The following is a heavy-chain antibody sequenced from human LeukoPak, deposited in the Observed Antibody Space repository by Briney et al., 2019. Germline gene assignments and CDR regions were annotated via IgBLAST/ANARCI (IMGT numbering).Heavy chain of an antibody. D-gene: IGHD6-13*01. CDR2: IHYNGNH. CDR3: ARDPRGSSWFDY. Sequence: SETLSLTCSVSGDSIRNYHWTWIRQSPGKGLEWIGYIHYNGNHYYNPSLETRVTMSVDTSRNQFSLMLNSVTAADTAMYFCARDPRGSSWFDYWGQGTLVTVSS. V-gene: IGHV4-59*01. J-gene: IGHJ4*02. CDR1: GDSIRNYH.